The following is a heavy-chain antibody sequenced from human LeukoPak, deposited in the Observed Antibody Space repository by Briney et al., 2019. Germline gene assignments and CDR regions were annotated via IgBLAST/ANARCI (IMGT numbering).Heavy chain of an antibody. V-gene: IGHV3-21*01. CDR2: ISSSSSYI. CDR3: ARGDSGYDVDFDY. J-gene: IGHJ4*02. CDR1: GFTVSSNS. D-gene: IGHD5-12*01. Sequence: GGSLRLSCTVSGFTVSSNSMSWVRQAPGKGLEWVSSISSSSSYIYYADSVKGRFTISRDNAKNSLYLQMNSLRAEDTAVYYCARGDSGYDVDFDYWGQGTLVTVSS.